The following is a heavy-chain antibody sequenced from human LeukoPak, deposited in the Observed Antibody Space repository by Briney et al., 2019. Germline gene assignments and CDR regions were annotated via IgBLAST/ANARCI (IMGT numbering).Heavy chain of an antibody. CDR1: GFDLSAYW. CDR2: KSSDGSNT. J-gene: IGHJ5*02. V-gene: IGHV3-74*01. Sequence: PGGSLRLSCAASGFDLSAYWMHWVRQVPGKGLVWVSRKSSDGSNTNYADSVKGRFTVSRDNAKNTLYLQMNSLRVEDTAVYYCARGRGPYGWFDPWGQGTLVTVSP. CDR3: ARGRGPYGWFDP. D-gene: IGHD3-10*01.